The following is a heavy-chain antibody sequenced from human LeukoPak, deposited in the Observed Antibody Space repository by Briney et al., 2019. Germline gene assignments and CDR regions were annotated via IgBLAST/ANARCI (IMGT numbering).Heavy chain of an antibody. D-gene: IGHD5-18*01. CDR1: GCTLTELS. CDR2: FDPEDGET. CDR3: ATVRGYSYGFDY. V-gene: IGHV1-24*01. Sequence: ASVKVSCKVSGCTLTELSMHWVRQAPGKGLEWMGGFDPEDGETIYAQKFQGRVTMTEDTSTDTAYMELSSLRSEDTAVYYCATVRGYSYGFDYWGQGTLVTVSS. J-gene: IGHJ4*02.